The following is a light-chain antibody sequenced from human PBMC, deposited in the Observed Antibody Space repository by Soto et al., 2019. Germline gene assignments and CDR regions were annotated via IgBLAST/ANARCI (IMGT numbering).Light chain of an antibody. J-gene: IGKJ1*01. Sequence: EIVMTQSPATLSVSQGERATLSCRASQIVSSNLAWYQQKPGQAPRLLIYGASTRATGIPARFSGSGSGTEFTLTISSLQSEDLAVYYCQQYNNWWTFGQGTKVDI. CDR3: QQYNNWWT. V-gene: IGKV3-15*01. CDR1: QIVSSN. CDR2: GAS.